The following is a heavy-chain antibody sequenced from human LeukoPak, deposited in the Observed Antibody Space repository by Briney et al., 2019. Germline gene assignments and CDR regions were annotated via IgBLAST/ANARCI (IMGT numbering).Heavy chain of an antibody. Sequence: AETLSLPCTVSGYSLSRDYDWGWLRQPPGNGLEWIGSIYHSGRIYYNPSLKRRDSLSVDTTENQFSVKLSSVTSAHSAVYYCAREGGVRYFDWLFPSCWFDPWGQGTLVTASS. D-gene: IGHD3-9*01. V-gene: IGHV4-38-2*02. CDR3: AREGGVRYFDWLFPSCWFDP. CDR2: IYHSGRI. CDR1: GYSLSRDYD. J-gene: IGHJ5*02.